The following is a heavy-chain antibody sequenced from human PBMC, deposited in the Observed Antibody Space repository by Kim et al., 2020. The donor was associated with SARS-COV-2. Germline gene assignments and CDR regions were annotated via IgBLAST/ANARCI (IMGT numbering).Heavy chain of an antibody. J-gene: IGHJ4*02. Sequence: YNPSLKNRVIISLDTSKNQFSLKLRSVTAADTAEYYCARYSGQPGYYVDSWGQGTLVTVSS. CDR3: ARYSGQPGYYVDS. D-gene: IGHD5-12*01. V-gene: IGHV4-59*01.